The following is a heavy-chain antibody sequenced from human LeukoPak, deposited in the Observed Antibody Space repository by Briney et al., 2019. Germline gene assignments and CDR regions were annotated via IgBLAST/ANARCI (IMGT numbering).Heavy chain of an antibody. D-gene: IGHD3-10*01. CDR1: GGSFSGYY. CDR2: INHSGST. J-gene: IGHJ5*02. Sequence: SETLSLTCDVYGGSFSGYYWSWIRQPPGKGLEWIGEINHSGSTNYDPSLKSRVTISVDTSKNQFSLKLSSVTAADTAVYYCARGAYGSGSYNWFDPWGQGTLVTVSS. CDR3: ARGAYGSGSYNWFDP. V-gene: IGHV4-34*01.